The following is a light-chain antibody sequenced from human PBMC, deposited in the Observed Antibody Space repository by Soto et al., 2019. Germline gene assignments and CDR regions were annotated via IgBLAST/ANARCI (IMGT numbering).Light chain of an antibody. CDR3: QQYGSSGT. V-gene: IGKV3-20*01. CDR2: GAS. CDR1: PSFSNNY. Sequence: EIVLTQSPGTLSLSPGERATLSCRASPSFSNNYLAWYQQKPGQAPRLLIYGASNRTTGIPDRFSGSGSGTDFTLTISRLEPEDFAVYYCQQYGSSGTFGQGTKVDIK. J-gene: IGKJ1*01.